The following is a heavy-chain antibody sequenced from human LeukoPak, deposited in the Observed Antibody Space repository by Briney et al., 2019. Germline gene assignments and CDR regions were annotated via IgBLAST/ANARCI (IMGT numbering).Heavy chain of an antibody. J-gene: IGHJ4*02. CDR2: IYYSGST. V-gene: IGHV4-30-4*08. Sequence: SETLSLTCTVSGGSISSGDYYWSWIRQPPGKGLEWIGYIYYSGSTYCNPSLKSRVTISVDTSKNQFSLKLSSVTAADTAVYYCARTRRDYFDYWGQGTLVTVSS. CDR1: GGSISSGDYY. CDR3: ARTRRDYFDY.